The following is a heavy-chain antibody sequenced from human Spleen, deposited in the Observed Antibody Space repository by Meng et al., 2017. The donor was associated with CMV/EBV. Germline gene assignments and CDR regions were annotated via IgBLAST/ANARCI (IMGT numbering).Heavy chain of an antibody. Sequence: GESLKISCAASGFTFSDFNMNWVRQTPGKGLEWLSYIFKTGGTTHYADSVRGRFTISRDNARGSLYLQMDGLRAEDTGIYYCARADYSGSYGLVGYWGQGTLVTVSS. D-gene: IGHD1-26*01. CDR2: IFKTGGTT. CDR3: ARADYSGSYGLVGY. V-gene: IGHV3-48*04. CDR1: GFTFSDFN. J-gene: IGHJ4*02.